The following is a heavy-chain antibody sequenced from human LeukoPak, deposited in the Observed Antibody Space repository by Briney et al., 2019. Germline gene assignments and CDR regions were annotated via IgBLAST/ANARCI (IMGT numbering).Heavy chain of an antibody. CDR3: SRDYGSFYYYYMDV. D-gene: IGHD3-10*01. CDR2: ISSSGSTI. CDR1: GFTFSSYE. Sequence: PGGSLRLSCAASGFTFSSYEMNWVRQAPGKGLEWVSYISSSGSTIYYADSVKGRFTISRDNAKNSLYLQMNSLRAEDTAVYYCSRDYGSFYYYYMDVWGEGTTVTVSS. J-gene: IGHJ6*03. V-gene: IGHV3-48*03.